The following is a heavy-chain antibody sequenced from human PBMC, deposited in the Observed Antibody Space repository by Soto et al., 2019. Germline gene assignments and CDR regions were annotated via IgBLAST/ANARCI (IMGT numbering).Heavy chain of an antibody. D-gene: IGHD3-22*01. J-gene: IGHJ4*02. CDR1: GFTFSIYA. Sequence: GGSLRLSCAASGFTFSIYAMSWVRHAPGKGLEWVSTIGGSGGGASYADIVRGRFTISRDNSQNTLYLQMNSLRAEDTAVYYCAKDAPGSGWLSDYWGQGTLVTVSS. CDR2: IGGSGGGA. CDR3: AKDAPGSGWLSDY. V-gene: IGHV3-23*01.